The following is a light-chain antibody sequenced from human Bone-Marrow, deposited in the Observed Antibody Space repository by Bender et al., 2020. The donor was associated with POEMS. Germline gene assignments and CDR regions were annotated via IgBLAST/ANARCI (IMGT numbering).Light chain of an antibody. CDR2: QDT. V-gene: IGLV3-1*01. J-gene: IGLJ2*01. CDR1: DLGDKY. CDR3: QAWDTYSVI. Sequence: SYEVTQPPSVSVSPGQTASITCSGDDLGDKYVAWYQQKPGQSPVLVIYQDTKRPSGITERFSGSNSGNTATLTISGTQAMDEADYYCQAWDTYSVIFGGWTKLTVL.